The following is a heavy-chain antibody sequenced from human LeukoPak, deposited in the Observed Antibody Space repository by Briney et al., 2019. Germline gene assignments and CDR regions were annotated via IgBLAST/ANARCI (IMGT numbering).Heavy chain of an antibody. V-gene: IGHV1-2*02. Sequence: ASVKVSCKASGYTFTAYYMHWVRQAPGQGLEWMEWINPNSGGTNYAQTIQGRATMTRDTSISTAYMELSRLRSDDTAVYYCARDPSPYYYDSSGYFDYWGQGTLVTVSS. CDR3: ARDPSPYYYDSSGYFDY. D-gene: IGHD3-22*01. J-gene: IGHJ4*02. CDR2: INPNSGGT. CDR1: GYTFTAYY.